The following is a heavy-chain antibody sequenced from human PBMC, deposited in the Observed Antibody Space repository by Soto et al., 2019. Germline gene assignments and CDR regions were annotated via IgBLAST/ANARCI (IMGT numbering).Heavy chain of an antibody. Sequence: SGPTLVNPTQTLTLTCTFSGFSLSTGGVGVGWIRQPPGKALEWLALIYWDDDKRYSASLRSRLTITKDTSKNQVVLTMTNMDPVDTATYYCIQSRCGGDCLQSYASYYYYGMDVWGQGTTVTVSS. J-gene: IGHJ6*02. CDR1: GFSLSTGGVG. CDR2: IYWDDDK. CDR3: IQSRCGGDCLQSYASYYYYGMDV. V-gene: IGHV2-5*02. D-gene: IGHD2-21*02.